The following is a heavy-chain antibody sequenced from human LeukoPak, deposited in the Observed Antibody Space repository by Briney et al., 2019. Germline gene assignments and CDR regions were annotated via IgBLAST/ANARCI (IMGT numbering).Heavy chain of an antibody. J-gene: IGHJ5*02. CDR1: GGSISSYY. CDR2: IYYSGST. CDR3: ARGSFWFDP. V-gene: IGHV4-59*01. Sequence: SESLSLTCKVSGGSISSYYWSWIRQPPGKGLEWIGYIYYSGSTNYNPSLKSRVTISVDTSKNQFSLKLTSVTAADTAVYYCARGSFWFDPWGQGTLVTVSS.